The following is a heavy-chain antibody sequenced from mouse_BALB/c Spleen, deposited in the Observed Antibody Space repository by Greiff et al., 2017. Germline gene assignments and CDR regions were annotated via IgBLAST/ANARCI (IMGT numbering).Heavy chain of an antibody. V-gene: IGHV2-9*02. Sequence: VQLQESGPGLVAPSQSLSITCTVSGFSLTSYGVHWVRQPPGKGLEWLGVIWAGGSTNYNSALMSRLSISKDNSKSQVFLKMNSLQTDDTAMYYCARETGTEGYYAMDYWGQGTSVTVSS. J-gene: IGHJ4*01. CDR1: GFSLTSYG. D-gene: IGHD4-1*01. CDR2: IWAGGST. CDR3: ARETGTEGYYAMDY.